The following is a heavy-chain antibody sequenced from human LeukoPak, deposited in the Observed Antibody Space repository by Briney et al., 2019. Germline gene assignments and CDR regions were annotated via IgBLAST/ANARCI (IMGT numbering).Heavy chain of an antibody. CDR1: GFTFSSYD. CDR2: IGTAGDT. J-gene: IGHJ4*02. CDR3: ARASYYYGSEGRVASFDY. V-gene: IGHV3-13*01. Sequence: PGGSLRLSCAASGFTFSSYDMHWVRHATGKGLEWVSAIGTAGDTYYPGSVKGRFTISRENAKNSLYLQMNSLRAGDTAVYYCARASYYYGSEGRVASFDYWGQGTLVTVSS. D-gene: IGHD3-10*01.